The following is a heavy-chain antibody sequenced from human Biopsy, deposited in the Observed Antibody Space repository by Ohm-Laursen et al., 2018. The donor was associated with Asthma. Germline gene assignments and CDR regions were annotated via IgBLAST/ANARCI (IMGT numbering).Heavy chain of an antibody. J-gene: IGHJ4*02. Sequence: ASLMISCKSSGYIFTRYWIGWVRQMPGKGLEWMGIIFPGDSDTIYSPSFQGQVPISADKSISTAYLQWSSLKASDTAIYYCARLAYGSGSFFDFWGQGTLVTVAS. CDR2: IFPGDSDT. V-gene: IGHV5-51*01. CDR1: GYIFTRYW. CDR3: ARLAYGSGSFFDF. D-gene: IGHD3-10*01.